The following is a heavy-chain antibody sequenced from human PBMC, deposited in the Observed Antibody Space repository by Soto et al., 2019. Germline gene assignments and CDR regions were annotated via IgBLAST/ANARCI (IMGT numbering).Heavy chain of an antibody. Sequence: EVQLLESGGDLIQPGGSLRLSCAASGFTFSSYAMSWVRQAPGKGLEWVSTIGVSGGNTYYADSVRGRFTISRDNTKNTLYLQMNSLRAEDTAVYYCAKDQESPRITMIEVFIKDAFDIWGQGTTVTVSS. CDR1: GFTFSSYA. CDR2: IGVSGGNT. V-gene: IGHV3-23*01. D-gene: IGHD3-22*01. J-gene: IGHJ3*02. CDR3: AKDQESPRITMIEVFIKDAFDI.